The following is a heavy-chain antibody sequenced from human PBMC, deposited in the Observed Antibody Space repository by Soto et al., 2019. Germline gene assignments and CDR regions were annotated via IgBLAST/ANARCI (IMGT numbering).Heavy chain of an antibody. Sequence: QVQLVESGGGVVQPGRSLRLSCAASGFTFSSYGMHWVRQAPGKGLEWVAVISYDGSNKYYADSVKGRFTISRDNSKNTLYLHMISLRAEVTAVYYCAKDRERWLQLGYFDYWGQGTLVTVSS. CDR1: GFTFSSYG. D-gene: IGHD5-12*01. CDR2: ISYDGSNK. V-gene: IGHV3-30*18. J-gene: IGHJ4*02. CDR3: AKDRERWLQLGYFDY.